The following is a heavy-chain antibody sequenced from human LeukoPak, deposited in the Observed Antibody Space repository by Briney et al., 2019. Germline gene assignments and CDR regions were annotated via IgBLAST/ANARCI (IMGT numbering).Heavy chain of an antibody. J-gene: IGHJ4*02. D-gene: IGHD3-10*01. CDR1: GFTFSSYG. V-gene: IGHV3-7*01. Sequence: GGSLRLSCAPSGFTFSSYGMSWVRQAPGKGLEWVANIKQDGSEKYYVDSVKGRFTISRDNAKNSLYLQMNSLRAEDTAVYYCARVLWFGEFGFDYWGQGTLVTVSS. CDR3: ARVLWFGEFGFDY. CDR2: IKQDGSEK.